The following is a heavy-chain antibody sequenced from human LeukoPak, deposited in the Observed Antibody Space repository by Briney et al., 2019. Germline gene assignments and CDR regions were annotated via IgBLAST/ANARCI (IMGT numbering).Heavy chain of an antibody. D-gene: IGHD6-19*01. CDR3: ARLGTVAGRGGNWFDP. Sequence: GESLRISCKGSGYSFTSYWISWVRQMPGKGLEWMGRIDPSDSYTNYSPSFQGHVTILADKSISTAYLQWSSLKASDTAMYYCARLGTVAGRGGNWFDPWGQGTLVTVSS. CDR2: IDPSDSYT. J-gene: IGHJ5*02. V-gene: IGHV5-10-1*01. CDR1: GYSFTSYW.